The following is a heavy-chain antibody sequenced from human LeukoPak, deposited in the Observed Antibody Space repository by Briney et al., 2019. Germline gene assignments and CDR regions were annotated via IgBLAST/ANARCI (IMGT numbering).Heavy chain of an antibody. D-gene: IGHD4-23*01. V-gene: IGHV3-9*01. CDR2: ISWNSGST. CDR1: GFTFEDYA. Sequence: GGSLRLSCAASGFTFEDYAMHWVRRAPGKGRVWVSGISWNSGSTVYADSVNGRFNISRDNAKNSLYLQMNSLRAEDTALYYCAKAYGGNIVDYWGQGTLVTVSS. CDR3: AKAYGGNIVDY. J-gene: IGHJ4*02.